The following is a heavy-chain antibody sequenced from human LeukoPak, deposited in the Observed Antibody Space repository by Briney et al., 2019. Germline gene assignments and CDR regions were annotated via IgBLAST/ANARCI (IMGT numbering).Heavy chain of an antibody. V-gene: IGHV4-39*07. Sequence: SETLSLTCTVSGGSISSSSYYWGWIRQPPGKGLEWIGSIYYSGSTYYNPSLKSRVTISVDTSKNQFSLKLSSVTAADTAVYYCARRAGYSYGWDVFDIWGQGTMVTVSS. J-gene: IGHJ3*02. D-gene: IGHD5-18*01. CDR1: GGSISSSSYY. CDR3: ARRAGYSYGWDVFDI. CDR2: IYYSGST.